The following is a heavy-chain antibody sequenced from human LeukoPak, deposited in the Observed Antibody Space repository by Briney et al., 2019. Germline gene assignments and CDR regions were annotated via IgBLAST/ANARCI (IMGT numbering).Heavy chain of an antibody. CDR3: ASAIVVVPAALGY. Sequence: SETLSLTCAVYGGSFSGYYWSWIRQPPGKGLEWIGEINHSGSTNYNPSLKSRVTISVDTSKNQFSLKLSSVTAADTAVYYCASAIVVVPAALGYWGQGTLVTVSP. CDR2: INHSGST. D-gene: IGHD2-2*01. V-gene: IGHV4-34*01. CDR1: GGSFSGYY. J-gene: IGHJ4*02.